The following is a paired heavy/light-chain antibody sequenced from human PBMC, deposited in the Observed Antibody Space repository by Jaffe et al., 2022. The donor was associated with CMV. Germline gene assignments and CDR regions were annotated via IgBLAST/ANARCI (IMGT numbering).Heavy chain of an antibody. Sequence: QVQLVQSGAEVKKPGASVKVSCKASGYTFTGYYMHWVRQAPGQGLEWMGWINPNNGGTNSAQKFQGRVTMTRDTSISTAYMELSRLTSDDTAVYYCARGITLVGATFDWGQGTLVTVSS. D-gene: IGHD1-26*01. J-gene: IGHJ4*02. CDR2: INPNNGGT. CDR1: GYTFTGYY. V-gene: IGHV1-2*02. CDR3: ARGITLVGATFD.
Light chain of an antibody. V-gene: IGLV3-9*01. J-gene: IGLJ2*01. Sequence: SYELTQPLSVSVALGQTARITCGGNNIGTKNVHWYQQKPGQAPVLVIYRDSNRPSGIPERFSGSNSGNTATLTISRAQAGDEADYYCQVWGNSTHVVFGGGTKLTVL. CDR2: RDS. CDR3: QVWGNSTHVV. CDR1: NIGTKN.